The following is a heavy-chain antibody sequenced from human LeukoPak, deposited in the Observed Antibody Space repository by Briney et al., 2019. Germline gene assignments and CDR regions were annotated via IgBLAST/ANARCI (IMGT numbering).Heavy chain of an antibody. CDR3: ARDRGVTGWFDP. CDR1: GYDFSNYP. D-gene: IGHD3-10*01. Sequence: ASVKVSCKASGYDFSNYPINWVRQAPGRGLEWMGWINTKTGYPSYAQGFRGRFVFSLDTTDSTAHLQISSLKAEDTAVYFCARDRGVTGWFDPWGQGTLVTVSS. CDR2: INTKTGYP. V-gene: IGHV7-4-1*02. J-gene: IGHJ5*02.